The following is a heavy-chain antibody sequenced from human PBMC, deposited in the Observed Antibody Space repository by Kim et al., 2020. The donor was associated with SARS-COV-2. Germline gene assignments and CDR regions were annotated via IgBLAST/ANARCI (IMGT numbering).Heavy chain of an antibody. CDR3: ARGFDY. CDR1: GGSISSYY. J-gene: IGHJ4*02. Sequence: SETLSLTCTVSGGSISSYYWSWIRQPPGKGLEWIGYIYYSGSTNYNPSLKSRVTXXVDTSQNQFSLKLSSVTAXDTAVXYCARGFDYWXQGTLVTVSX. CDR2: IYYSGST. V-gene: IGHV4-59*13.